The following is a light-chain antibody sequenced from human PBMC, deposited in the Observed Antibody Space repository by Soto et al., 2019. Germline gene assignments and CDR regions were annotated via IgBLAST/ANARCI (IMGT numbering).Light chain of an antibody. Sequence: EIVLTQSPGTLSLSPGERATLSCRASQSVRSSYLAWYQQKLGQAPRLLIYGGSNRATGIPDRFSGSGSGTDFTLTISRLESEDFAVYYCQQYGTSPRTFGQGTKVEIK. CDR2: GGS. CDR3: QQYGTSPRT. V-gene: IGKV3-20*01. J-gene: IGKJ1*01. CDR1: QSVRSSY.